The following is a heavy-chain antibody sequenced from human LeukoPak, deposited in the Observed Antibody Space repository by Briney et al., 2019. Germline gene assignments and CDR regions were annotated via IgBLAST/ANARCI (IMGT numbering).Heavy chain of an antibody. V-gene: IGHV4-4*07. J-gene: IGHJ5*02. CDR1: GGSISSYY. CDR3: ARGTGTEKSFWFDP. D-gene: IGHD1-1*01. CDR2: FYISGST. Sequence: SETLSLTCTVSGGSISSYYWSWIRQPAGKGLEWIGRFYISGSTNYNPSLKSRVTMSVDTSKNQFSLRLNSVTAADTAVYYCARGTGTEKSFWFDPWGQGTLVTVSS.